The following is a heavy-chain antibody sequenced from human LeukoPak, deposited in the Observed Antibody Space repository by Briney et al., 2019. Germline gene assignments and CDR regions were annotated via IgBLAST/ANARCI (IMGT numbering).Heavy chain of an antibody. CDR2: MNPSSGNT. V-gene: IGHV1-8*03. J-gene: IGHJ6*03. Sequence: ASVKVSCKASGYTFTSYDINWVRQATGQGLEWMGWMNPSSGNTGYAQKFQGRVTITRNTSISTAYMELSSLRSEDTAVYYCARGLVGATYYYYYYMDVWGKGTTVTVS. CDR1: GYTFTSYD. D-gene: IGHD1-26*01. CDR3: ARGLVGATYYYYYYMDV.